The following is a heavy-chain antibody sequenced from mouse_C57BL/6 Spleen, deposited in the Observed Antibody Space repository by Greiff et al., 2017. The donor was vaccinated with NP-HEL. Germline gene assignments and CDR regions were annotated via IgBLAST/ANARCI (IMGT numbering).Heavy chain of an antibody. CDR2: ISSGSSTI. CDR3: ARTGLYLYY. D-gene: IGHD4-1*01. CDR1: GFTFSDYG. J-gene: IGHJ2*01. Sequence: DVKLVESGGGLVKPGGSLKLSCAASGFTFSDYGMHWVRQAPEKGLEWVAYISSGSSTIYYADTVKGRFTISRDNAKNTPFLQMTSLRSEDTAMYYCARTGLYLYYWGQGTTLTVSS. V-gene: IGHV5-17*01.